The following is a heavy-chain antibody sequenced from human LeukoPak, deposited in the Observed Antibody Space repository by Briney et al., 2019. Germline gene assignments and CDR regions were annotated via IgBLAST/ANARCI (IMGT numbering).Heavy chain of an antibody. Sequence: GGSLRLSCAASGFSFNTYWMSWVRQAPGKGLEWVANIKQDGSQKYYVDSVKGRFTISRDNAKNSLYLQMNSLRAEDTAVYYCASHHAFRHDYWGQGTLVTVSS. CDR3: ASHHAFRHDY. J-gene: IGHJ4*02. V-gene: IGHV3-7*01. CDR1: GFSFNTYW. CDR2: IKQDGSQK. D-gene: IGHD1-14*01.